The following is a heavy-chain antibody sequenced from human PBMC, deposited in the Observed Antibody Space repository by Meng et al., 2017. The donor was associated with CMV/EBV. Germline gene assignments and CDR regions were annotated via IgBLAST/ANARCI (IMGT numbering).Heavy chain of an antibody. J-gene: IGHJ4*02. D-gene: IGHD3-10*01. CDR1: GFTFDDYG. Sequence: ESLKISCAASGFTFDDYGMSWVRQAPGKGLEWVSGINWNGGSTGYADSVKGRFTISRDNAKNSLYLQMNSLRAEDTALYYCARGMVRGGHTTSFDYWGQGTLVTVSS. CDR3: ARGMVRGGHTTSFDY. V-gene: IGHV3-20*04. CDR2: INWNGGST.